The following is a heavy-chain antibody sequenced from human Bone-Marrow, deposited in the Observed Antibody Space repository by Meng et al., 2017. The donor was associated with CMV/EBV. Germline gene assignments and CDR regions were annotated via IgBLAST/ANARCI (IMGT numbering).Heavy chain of an antibody. CDR1: GGSISSYY. J-gene: IGHJ6*01. D-gene: IGHD1-1*01. Sequence: SETLSLTCTVSGGSISSYYWSWIRQPPGKGLEWIGYIYYSGSTNYNPSLKSRVTISVDTSKNQFSLKLSSVTAADTAVYYCARDLPGNDGMDVWGQGTTVTGYS. CDR3: ARDLPGNDGMDV. V-gene: IGHV4-59*01. CDR2: IYYSGST.